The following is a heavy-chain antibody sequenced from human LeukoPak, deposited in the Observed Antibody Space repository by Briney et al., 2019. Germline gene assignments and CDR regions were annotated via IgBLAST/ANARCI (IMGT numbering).Heavy chain of an antibody. V-gene: IGHV1-18*01. CDR1: GYTFTNYA. CDR2: ISAFNGNT. J-gene: IGHJ4*02. Sequence: ASVKVSCKASGYTFTNYAIHWVRQAPGQGLEWMGWISAFNGNTKYTQKLQGRVTRTTDRSTNTAFMEVRSLRSDDTAVYYCARDNGIAAAGTGDYWGQGTLVTVSS. D-gene: IGHD6-13*01. CDR3: ARDNGIAAAGTGDY.